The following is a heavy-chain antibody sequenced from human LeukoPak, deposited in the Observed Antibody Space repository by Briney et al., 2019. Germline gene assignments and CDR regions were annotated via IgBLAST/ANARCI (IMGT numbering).Heavy chain of an antibody. CDR1: GYTFTSYG. J-gene: IGHJ5*02. Sequence: ASVKVSCKASGYTFTSYGISWVRQAPGQGLEWMGWISAYNGNTNYAQKLQGRVTMTTDTSTSTAYMELRSLRSDDTAVYYCARKGMSMWSGGWFDPWGQGTLVTVSS. CDR2: ISAYNGNT. CDR3: ARKGMSMWSGGWFDP. D-gene: IGHD3-3*01. V-gene: IGHV1-18*01.